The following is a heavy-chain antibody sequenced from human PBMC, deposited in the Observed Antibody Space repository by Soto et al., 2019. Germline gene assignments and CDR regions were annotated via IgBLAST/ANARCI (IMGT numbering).Heavy chain of an antibody. CDR1: GCTFTSYA. CDR2: INAGNGNT. Sequence: VKVSCKASGCTFTSYAMHWVRQAPGQRLEWMGWINAGNGNTKYSQKFQGRVTITRDTSASTAYMELSSLRSEDTAVYYCARAAYIAARPDYWGQGTLVTVSS. CDR3: ARAAYIAARPDY. D-gene: IGHD6-6*01. J-gene: IGHJ4*02. V-gene: IGHV1-3*01.